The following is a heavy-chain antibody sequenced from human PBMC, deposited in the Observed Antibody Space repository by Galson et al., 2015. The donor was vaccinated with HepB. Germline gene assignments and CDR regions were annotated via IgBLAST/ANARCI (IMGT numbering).Heavy chain of an antibody. CDR2: ISVYNGKT. D-gene: IGHD1-26*01. J-gene: IGHJ4*02. V-gene: IGHV1-18*01. Sequence: SVKVSCKASGYSFSTYGVSWVRQAPGHGLEWMAWISVYNGKTSYAQNFQGRVTVTTDTSTNTAYMELRDLTSDDTAVYYCARAPLVGAKLDYWGQGSLVTVSS. CDR1: GYSFSTYG. CDR3: ARAPLVGAKLDY.